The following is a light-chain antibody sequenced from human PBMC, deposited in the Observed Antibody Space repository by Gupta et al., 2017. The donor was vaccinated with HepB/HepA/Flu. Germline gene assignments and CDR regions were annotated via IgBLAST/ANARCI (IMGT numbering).Light chain of an antibody. CDR3: QQGYSTPRT. J-gene: IGKJ1*01. CDR2: AAS. CDR1: QRISSY. Sequence: DIQMTQSPSSLSASVGDRVTITCRASQRISSYLNWYQQKPGKAPNLLIYAASSLQSGVPSRFSGSGSGTDFTLTISSLQLEDFATYYCQQGYSTPRTFGQGTEVEIK. V-gene: IGKV1-39*01.